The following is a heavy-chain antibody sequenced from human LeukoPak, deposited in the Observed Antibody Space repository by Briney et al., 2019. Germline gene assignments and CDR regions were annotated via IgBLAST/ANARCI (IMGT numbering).Heavy chain of an antibody. CDR2: IWYDGSNK. V-gene: IGHV3-33*01. J-gene: IGHJ4*02. CDR1: GFTFSSYG. Sequence: GGSLRLSCAASGFTFSSYGMHWVRQAPGKGLEWVAVIWYDGSNKYYADSVKGRFTISRDNSKNTLYLQMNRLRAEDTAVYYCARDPLYYDILTGYYTTFFDYWGQGTLVTVSS. D-gene: IGHD3-9*01. CDR3: ARDPLYYDILTGYYTTFFDY.